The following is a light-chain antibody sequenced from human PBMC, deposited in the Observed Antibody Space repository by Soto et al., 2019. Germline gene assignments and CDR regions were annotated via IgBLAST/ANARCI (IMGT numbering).Light chain of an antibody. CDR3: QQRSNWPTT. CDR2: DAS. Sequence: EIVLTQSPATLSLSPGERATLSCRASQSVSSYLAWYQQKPGQAPRLLIYDASSRATGIPARFSGSGSGTDFTLSISRLEPEDFAVYYCQQRSNWPTTFGQGTKVDI. V-gene: IGKV3-11*01. J-gene: IGKJ1*01. CDR1: QSVSSY.